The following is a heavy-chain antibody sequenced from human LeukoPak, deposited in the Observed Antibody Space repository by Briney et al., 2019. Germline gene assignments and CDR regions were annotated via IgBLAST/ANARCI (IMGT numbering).Heavy chain of an antibody. CDR2: IYSGGNT. J-gene: IGHJ4*02. CDR1: GVTVSSNS. D-gene: IGHD2-15*01. CDR3: ARRAGEYSHPYDY. Sequence: GGSLRRSCTVSGVTVSSNSLSWVRQAPGKGLEWVSFIYSGGNTHYSDSVTGRFTISRDNSKNTLYLQMNSLRAEDTAIYYCARRAGEYSHPYDYWGQGTLVTVSS. V-gene: IGHV3-53*01.